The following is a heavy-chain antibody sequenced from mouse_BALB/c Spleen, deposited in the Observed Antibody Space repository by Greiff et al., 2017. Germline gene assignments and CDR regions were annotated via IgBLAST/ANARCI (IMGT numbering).Heavy chain of an antibody. V-gene: IGHV6-6*02. CDR1: GFTFSNYW. Sequence: EVKVEESGGGLVQPGGSMKLSCVASGFTFSNYWMNWVRQSPEKGLEWVAEIRLKSNNYATHYAESVKGRFTISRDDSKSSVYLQMNNLRAEDTGIYYCTRRRAYYRYDDGYYYAMDYWGQGTSVTVSS. D-gene: IGHD2-14*01. CDR3: TRRRAYYRYDDGYYYAMDY. J-gene: IGHJ4*01. CDR2: IRLKSNNYAT.